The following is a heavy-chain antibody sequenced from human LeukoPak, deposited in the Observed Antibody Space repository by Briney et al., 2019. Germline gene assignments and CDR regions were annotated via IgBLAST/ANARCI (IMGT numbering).Heavy chain of an antibody. Sequence: PGGSLRLSCAASGFTFDDNAMHWVRQAPGKGLEWVSGISWNSGSIGYADSVKGRFTISRDNAKNTLYLQMNSLRVEDTAVYYCARGRPHGNDYWGQGTLVTVSS. CDR1: GFTFDDNA. J-gene: IGHJ4*02. CDR3: ARGRPHGNDY. CDR2: ISWNSGSI. D-gene: IGHD4-23*01. V-gene: IGHV3-9*01.